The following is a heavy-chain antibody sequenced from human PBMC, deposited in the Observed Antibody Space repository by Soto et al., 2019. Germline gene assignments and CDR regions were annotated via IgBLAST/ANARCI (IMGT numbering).Heavy chain of an antibody. D-gene: IGHD4-17*01. V-gene: IGHV3-21*01. CDR1: GFTFSSYS. Sequence: GGSLRLSCAASGFTFSSYSMNWVRQAPGKGLEWVSSISSSSSYIYYADSVKGRFTISRDNAKNSLYLQMNSLRAEDTAVYYCAREWYDYGDYAGAFDIWGQGTRVTVSS. CDR2: ISSSSSYI. CDR3: AREWYDYGDYAGAFDI. J-gene: IGHJ3*02.